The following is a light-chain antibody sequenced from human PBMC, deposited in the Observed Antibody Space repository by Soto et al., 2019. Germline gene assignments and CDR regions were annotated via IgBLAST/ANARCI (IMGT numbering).Light chain of an antibody. J-gene: IGLJ3*02. CDR1: SSDVGSYDR. CDR2: EVN. CDR3: CSSVGGPNWV. Sequence: QSALTQPASVSGSPGQTIAISCTGTSSDVGSYDRVSWYHQHPGKAPTLMIYEVNQRPSGVSNRFSGAKSGNTASLTIAGGQAEDEAEYYSCSSVGGPNWVFGGGTKLTVL. V-gene: IGLV2-23*02.